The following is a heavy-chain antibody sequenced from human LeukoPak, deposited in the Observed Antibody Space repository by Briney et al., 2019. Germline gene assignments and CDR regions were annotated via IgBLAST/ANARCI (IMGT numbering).Heavy chain of an antibody. V-gene: IGHV3-30*02. CDR3: AKDRADSGSFGY. CDR2: IRYDGSNK. J-gene: IGHJ4*02. Sequence: GGSLRLSCAASGFTFSSYGMHWVRQAPGKGLEWVAFIRYDGSNKYYVDSVKGRFTISRDNSKNTLYLQMNSLRAEDTAVYYCAKDRADSGSFGYWGQGTLVTVSS. CDR1: GFTFSSYG. D-gene: IGHD1-26*01.